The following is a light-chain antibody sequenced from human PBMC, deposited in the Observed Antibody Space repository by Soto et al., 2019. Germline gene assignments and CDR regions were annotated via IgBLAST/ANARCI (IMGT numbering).Light chain of an antibody. J-gene: IGLJ1*01. V-gene: IGLV3-21*02. CDR1: NIGTKS. Sequence: SYELTQPPSVSVSPGQTASITCGGDNIGTKSVHWYQQRPGQAPVLVVYDDRDRPSGIPERFSGSNSGNTATLTISRVEAGDEAEYSCQVWERISDHNFVFGDGTKVTVL. CDR3: QVWERISDHNFV. CDR2: DDR.